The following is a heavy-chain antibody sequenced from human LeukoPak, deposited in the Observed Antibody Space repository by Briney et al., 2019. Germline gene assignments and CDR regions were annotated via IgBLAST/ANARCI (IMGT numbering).Heavy chain of an antibody. J-gene: IGHJ3*02. CDR1: GFTFSSYG. CDR3: AKDLPTGALDI. D-gene: IGHD1-14*01. V-gene: IGHV3-30*18. CDR2: ISYDGSNK. Sequence: GGSLRLSCAASGFTFSSYGMHWARQAPGKGLEWVAVISYDGSNKYYADSVKGRFTISRDNSKNTLYLQMNSLRAEDTAVYYCAKDLPTGALDIWGQGTMVTVSS.